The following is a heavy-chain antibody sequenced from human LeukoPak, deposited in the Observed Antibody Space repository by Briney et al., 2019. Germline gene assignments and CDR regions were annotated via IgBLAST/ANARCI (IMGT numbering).Heavy chain of an antibody. Sequence: GGSLRLSCAASGFTVSSSYMSWVRQAPGKGLEWVSVIYSGGSTYYADSVKGRFTISRDNSKNTLYLQMNSLRAEDTAVYYCARDSITIFYYYGMDVWGQGTTVTVSS. V-gene: IGHV3-66*01. CDR1: GFTVSSSY. D-gene: IGHD3-3*01. CDR2: IYSGGST. CDR3: ARDSITIFYYYGMDV. J-gene: IGHJ6*02.